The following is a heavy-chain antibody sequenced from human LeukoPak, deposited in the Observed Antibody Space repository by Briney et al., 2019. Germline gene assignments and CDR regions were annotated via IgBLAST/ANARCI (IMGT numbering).Heavy chain of an antibody. CDR1: GFTFSSYA. CDR2: ISYDGSNK. J-gene: IGHJ1*01. V-gene: IGHV3-30-3*01. CDR3: AREGMANGLDGSGSPTGFQH. Sequence: GGSLRLSCAASGFTFSSYAMHWVRQAPGKGLEWVAVISYDGSNKYYADSVRGRFTISRDNSKNTLYLQMNSLRAEDTAVYYCAREGMANGLDGSGSPTGFQHWGQGTLVTVSS. D-gene: IGHD3-10*01.